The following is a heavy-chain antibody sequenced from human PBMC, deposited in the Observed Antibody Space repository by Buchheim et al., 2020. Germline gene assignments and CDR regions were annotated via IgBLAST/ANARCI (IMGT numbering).Heavy chain of an antibody. CDR2: IYYSGST. V-gene: IGHV4-59*01. CDR1: GGSISSYY. D-gene: IGHD2-21*01. Sequence: QVQLQESGPGLVKPSETLSLTCTVSGGSISSYYWSWIRQPPGKGLEWIGYIYYSGSTNYNPSLQSRVTISVDTSKNQFSLKLSSVTAADTAVYYCARVLSLSIDSHDAFDIWGQGT. CDR3: ARVLSLSIDSHDAFDI. J-gene: IGHJ3*02.